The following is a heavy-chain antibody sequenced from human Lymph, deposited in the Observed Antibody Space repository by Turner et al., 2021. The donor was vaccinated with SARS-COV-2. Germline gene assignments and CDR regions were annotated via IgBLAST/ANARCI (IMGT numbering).Heavy chain of an antibody. J-gene: IGHJ4*02. CDR2: IKQDGSEK. Sequence: EVQLVESGGGLVQPGGSLSLSCAASGFTFSYYWMSWVRQAPGKGLEWVANIKQDGSEKYYVDSVKGRFIISRDNAKNSLFLQMNSLRAEDTAVYYCARMGSSSWYFDYWGQGTLVTVSS. CDR3: ARMGSSSWYFDY. V-gene: IGHV3-7*01. CDR1: GFTFSYYW. D-gene: IGHD1-26*01.